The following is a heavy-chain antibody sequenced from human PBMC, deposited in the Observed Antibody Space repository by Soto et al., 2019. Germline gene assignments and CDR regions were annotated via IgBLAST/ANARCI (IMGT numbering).Heavy chain of an antibody. CDR2: ISSSSSYI. CDR3: ARSGGGSGYLFAFDI. V-gene: IGHV3-21*01. CDR1: GFIFSTCS. Sequence: GGSLRLSCAASGFIFSTCSLNWVRQAPGKGLEWVSSISSSSSYIYYADSVKGRFTISRDNRKNSLFLEMNSLRAEDTAVYFCARSGGGSGYLFAFDIWGRGTMVTVSS. D-gene: IGHD5-12*01. J-gene: IGHJ3*02.